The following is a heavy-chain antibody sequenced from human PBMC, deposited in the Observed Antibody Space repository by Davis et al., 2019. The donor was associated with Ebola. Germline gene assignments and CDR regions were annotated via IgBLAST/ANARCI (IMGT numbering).Heavy chain of an antibody. J-gene: IGHJ6*02. CDR2: ISAYNGNT. Sequence: ASVKVSCKASGYTFTSYGISWVRQAPGQGLEWMGWISAYNGNTNYAQKLQGRVTMTTDTSTSTAYMELRSLRSDDTAVYYCAREVPYDFWSGYSSYYYGMDVWGQGTTVTVSS. CDR1: GYTFTSYG. V-gene: IGHV1-18*04. CDR3: AREVPYDFWSGYSSYYYGMDV. D-gene: IGHD3-3*01.